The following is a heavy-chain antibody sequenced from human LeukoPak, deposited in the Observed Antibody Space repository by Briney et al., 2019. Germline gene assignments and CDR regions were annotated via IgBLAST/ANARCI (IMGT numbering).Heavy chain of an antibody. J-gene: IGHJ5*02. CDR2: INHSGSI. CDR3: ARYMVTLVVPAATSPGFDP. V-gene: IGHV4-34*01. CDR1: GGSFSGYY. Sequence: PSETLSLTCAVYGGSFSGYYWSWIRQPPGKGLEWIGEINHSGSINYNPSLKSRVTISVDTSKNQFSLKLSSVTAADTAVYYCARYMVTLVVPAATSPGFDPWGQGTLVTVSS. D-gene: IGHD2-2*01.